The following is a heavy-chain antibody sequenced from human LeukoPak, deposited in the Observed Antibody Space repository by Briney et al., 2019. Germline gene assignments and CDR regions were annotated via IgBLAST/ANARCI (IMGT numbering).Heavy chain of an antibody. CDR3: ARGRGYSSGWYYYYGRVV. CDR2: IYYSGST. Sequence: SDTLSLTCTVSGDSISSYYWSWIRQPPGKALEGIGYIYYSGSTNYNPSLKSPVPISVDTSKKQFSPTVKYVAAADRAVYYCARGRGYSSGWYYYYGRVVWGQGTTVTVS. D-gene: IGHD6-19*01. CDR1: GDSISSYY. J-gene: IGHJ6*02. V-gene: IGHV4-59*07.